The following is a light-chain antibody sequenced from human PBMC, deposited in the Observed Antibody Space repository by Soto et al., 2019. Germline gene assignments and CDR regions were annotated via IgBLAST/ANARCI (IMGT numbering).Light chain of an antibody. CDR3: QQYGSSPLLT. CDR2: GAS. Sequence: EIVLTQSPGTLSLSPGERATLSCRASQSVSSSYLAWYQQKPGQAPRLLIYGASSRATGIPDRFSGSGSGRDFTLTISRLEPEDFAVYYCQQYGSSPLLTFGQGTRLEIK. CDR1: QSVSSSY. J-gene: IGKJ5*01. V-gene: IGKV3-20*01.